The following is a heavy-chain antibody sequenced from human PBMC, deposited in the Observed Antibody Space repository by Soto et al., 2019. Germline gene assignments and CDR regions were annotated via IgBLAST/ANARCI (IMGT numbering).Heavy chain of an antibody. CDR2: IYYSGST. J-gene: IGHJ5*02. V-gene: IGHV4-59*01. Sequence: QLPETLSLTCTVSGGSISSYYWSWIRQPPGKGLEWIGYIYYSGSTNYNPSLKSRVTISVDTPKNQISLKLSSVTAADTAVYYCARGRSGFDVWFDPWGQGTLVTVSS. D-gene: IGHD5-12*01. CDR1: GGSISSYY. CDR3: ARGRSGFDVWFDP.